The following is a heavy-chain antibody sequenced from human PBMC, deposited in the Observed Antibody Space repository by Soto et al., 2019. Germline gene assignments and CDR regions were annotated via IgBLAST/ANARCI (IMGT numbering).Heavy chain of an antibody. CDR2: IKQDGSQK. D-gene: IGHD6-19*01. V-gene: IGHV3-7*01. Sequence: PGGSLRLSCAASGFTLSSYWMRWVRQAPGKGLEWVANIKQDGSQKYYVDSVKGRFTISRDNARNSLYLQMNSLRAEDTAVYYCARRRHSSADFDWWGQGTLVTVSS. CDR1: GFTLSSYW. CDR3: ARRRHSSADFDW. J-gene: IGHJ4*02.